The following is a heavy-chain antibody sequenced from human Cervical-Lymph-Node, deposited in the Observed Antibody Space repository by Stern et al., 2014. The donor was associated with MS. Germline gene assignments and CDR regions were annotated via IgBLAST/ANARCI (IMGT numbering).Heavy chain of an antibody. CDR1: GYTFIAYY. CDR3: GGGGGYAN. CDR2: IDPGNGYT. Sequence: QVQLVQSGAEVKKPGASVKVSCKASGYTFIAYYLHWVRQAPGQGLEWMGRIDPGNGYTDSAQTFQGRVPMTRDTSISTAYMELSSLRSDDTAFYYWGGGGGYANWGQGTLVTVSS. J-gene: IGHJ4*02. V-gene: IGHV1-2*06. D-gene: IGHD5-12*01.